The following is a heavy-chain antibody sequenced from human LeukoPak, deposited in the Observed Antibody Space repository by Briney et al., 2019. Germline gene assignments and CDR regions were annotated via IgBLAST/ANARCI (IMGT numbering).Heavy chain of an antibody. V-gene: IGHV3-21*01. CDR2: IISSSSYI. D-gene: IGHD2-2*01. J-gene: IGHJ4*02. Sequence: GGSLRLSCAASGFTFSSYSMNWVRQAPGKELEWVSSIISSSSYIYYADSVKGRFTISRDNAKNSLYLQMNSLRAEDTAVYYCARDLVGCSSTSCYRYFDYWGQGTLVTVSS. CDR1: GFTFSSYS. CDR3: ARDLVGCSSTSCYRYFDY.